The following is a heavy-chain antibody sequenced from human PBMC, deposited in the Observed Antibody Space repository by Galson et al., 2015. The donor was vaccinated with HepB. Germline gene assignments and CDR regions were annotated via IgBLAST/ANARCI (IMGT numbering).Heavy chain of an antibody. D-gene: IGHD5-12*01. V-gene: IGHV3-30*04. CDR3: ARDKSDIVATILDY. J-gene: IGHJ4*02. CDR2: ISYDGSNK. Sequence: SLRLSCAASGFTFSSCAMHWVRQAPGKGLEWVAVISYDGSNKYYADSVKGRFTISRDNSKNTLYLQMNSLRAEDTAVYYCARDKSDIVATILDYWGQGTLVTVSS. CDR1: GFTFSSCA.